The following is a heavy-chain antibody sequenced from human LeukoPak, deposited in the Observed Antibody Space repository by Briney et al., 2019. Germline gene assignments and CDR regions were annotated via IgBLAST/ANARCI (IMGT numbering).Heavy chain of an antibody. CDR1: GFTFSSYW. Sequence: PGRSLRLPCAASGFTFSSYWMSWVRQAPGKGLEWVANIKQDGSEKYYVDSVKGRFTISRDNAKNSLYLQMNSLRAEDTAVYYCARGQDGDYSFDYWGQGTLVTVSS. V-gene: IGHV3-7*01. J-gene: IGHJ4*02. CDR3: ARGQDGDYSFDY. CDR2: IKQDGSEK. D-gene: IGHD2-15*01.